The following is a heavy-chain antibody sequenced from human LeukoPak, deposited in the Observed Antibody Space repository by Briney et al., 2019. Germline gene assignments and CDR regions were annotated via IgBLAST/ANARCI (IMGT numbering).Heavy chain of an antibody. CDR1: GFSVTENY. D-gene: IGHD3-9*01. CDR2: LYTGGSS. V-gene: IGHV3-66*01. CDR3: ARGNYDILIDSQFIDY. Sequence: PGGSLRLSCGASGFSVTENYMSWVRQAPGEGLEWVSVLYTGGSSYYADSVKGRFTISRDNTKNSLYLQMNSLRVEDTAVYYCARGNYDILIDSQFIDYWGQGILVTVSS. J-gene: IGHJ4*02.